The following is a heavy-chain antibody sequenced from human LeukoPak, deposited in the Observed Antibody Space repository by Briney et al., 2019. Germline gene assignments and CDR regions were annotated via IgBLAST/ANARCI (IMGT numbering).Heavy chain of an antibody. Sequence: GASVKVSCKASGGTFSSYAISWVRQAPGQGLEWMGWISAYDGNTNSAQNLQGRVAMTTDTSTNTAYMELRSLRSDDTAVYYCAREGNRHGQTYFDYWGQGTLVTVSP. V-gene: IGHV1-18*01. J-gene: IGHJ4*02. CDR3: AREGNRHGQTYFDY. CDR1: GGTFSSYA. CDR2: ISAYDGNT. D-gene: IGHD1/OR15-1a*01.